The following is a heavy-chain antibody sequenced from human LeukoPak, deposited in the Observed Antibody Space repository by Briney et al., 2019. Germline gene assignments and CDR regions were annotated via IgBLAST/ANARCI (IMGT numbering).Heavy chain of an antibody. J-gene: IGHJ3*02. V-gene: IGHV1-18*04. Sequence: GASVKVSCKASGYTFTSYGISWVRQAPGQGLEWMGWISAYNGNTNYAQKLQGRVTMTTDTSTSSAYMELKSLRSDDTAVYYCARDYYGSGNYLRGAFDIWGQGTMVTVSS. CDR1: GYTFTSYG. CDR2: ISAYNGNT. CDR3: ARDYYGSGNYLRGAFDI. D-gene: IGHD3-10*01.